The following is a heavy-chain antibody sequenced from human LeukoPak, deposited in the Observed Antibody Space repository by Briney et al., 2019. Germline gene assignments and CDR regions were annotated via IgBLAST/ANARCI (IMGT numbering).Heavy chain of an antibody. Sequence: HPGRSLILSCSASGFTFSNYPMTSVRLAPGKGLEWVSDITGNTANTYYAGSVKGRFTISRDNCKNTVYLQMNSLRVEDTAVYYCAKRYVSSNYYQCLGEWGQGTLVTVSS. J-gene: IGHJ4*02. CDR3: AKRYVSSNYYQCLGE. CDR2: ITGNTANT. D-gene: IGHD3-22*01. CDR1: GFTFSNYP. V-gene: IGHV3-23*01.